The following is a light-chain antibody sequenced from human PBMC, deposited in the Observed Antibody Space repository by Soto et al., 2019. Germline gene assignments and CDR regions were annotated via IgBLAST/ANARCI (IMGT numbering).Light chain of an antibody. CDR1: QNISPW. Sequence: DIQMTQSPSTLSSSVGDIFTITCRASQNISPWLAWYQQKPGKAPNLLIYDVSNLESGVPSRFSGSGSGTEFTLTISSLQPDDFATYYCQQYNSYSQTFGQGTKVDIK. V-gene: IGKV1-5*01. CDR3: QQYNSYSQT. CDR2: DVS. J-gene: IGKJ1*01.